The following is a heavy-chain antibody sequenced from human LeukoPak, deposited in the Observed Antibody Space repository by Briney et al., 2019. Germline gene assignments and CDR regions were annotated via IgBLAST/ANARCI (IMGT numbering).Heavy chain of an antibody. CDR2: IDNDGSGI. V-gene: IGHV3-74*03. D-gene: IGHD2-2*01. CDR3: AKDGRYCSSNTCYQYFDS. Sequence: GGSLRLSCAASGFTFSSYWMHWVRQAPGKGLVWVSRIDNDGSGITYADSVEGRFTSSRDNAKNTLYLQMNSLRADDTAVYYCAKDGRYCSSNTCYQYFDSWGQGALVTVSS. CDR1: GFTFSSYW. J-gene: IGHJ4*02.